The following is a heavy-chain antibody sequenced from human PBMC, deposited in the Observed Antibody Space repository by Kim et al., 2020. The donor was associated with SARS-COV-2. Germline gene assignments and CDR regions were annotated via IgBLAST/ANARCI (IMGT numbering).Heavy chain of an antibody. D-gene: IGHD3-10*01. CDR3: ARVSGSYYNPPSGWFDP. Sequence: LSLTCAASGFTVSSNYMSWVRQAPGKGLEWVSVIYSGGSTYYADSVKGRFTISRDNSKNTLYLQMNSLRAEDTAVYYCARVSGSYYNPPSGWFDPWGQGTLVTVSS. CDR2: IYSGGST. CDR1: GFTVSSNY. J-gene: IGHJ5*02. V-gene: IGHV3-53*01.